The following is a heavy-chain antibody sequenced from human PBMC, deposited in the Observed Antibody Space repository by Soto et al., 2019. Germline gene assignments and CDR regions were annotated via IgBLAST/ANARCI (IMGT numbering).Heavy chain of an antibody. D-gene: IGHD3-16*01. Sequence: PGGSLRLSCTASGFTFGDYAMSWFRQAPGKGLEWVGFIRSKAYGGTTEHAASVKGRFTISRDDSKSIAYLQMNSLKTEDTAVYYCTRDLMGDTSYYYYMDVRGKGTTVTVSS. CDR3: TRDLMGDTSYYYYMDV. CDR2: IRSKAYGGTT. J-gene: IGHJ6*03. CDR1: GFTFGDYA. V-gene: IGHV3-49*03.